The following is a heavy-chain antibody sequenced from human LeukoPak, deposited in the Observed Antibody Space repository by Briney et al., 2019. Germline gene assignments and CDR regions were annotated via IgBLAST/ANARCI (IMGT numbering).Heavy chain of an antibody. J-gene: IGHJ2*01. CDR3: ARHQEVDFDL. CDR2: IYYSGST. CDR1: GGSISSSYYY. Sequence: SETLSLTCTVSGGSISSSYYYWGWIRQPPGKGLEWLGTIYYSGSTYYNPSLKSRVTISVDTSKNHFSLKLSSVTAADTAVYYCARHQEVDFDLWGRGTLVTVSS. V-gene: IGHV4-39*01.